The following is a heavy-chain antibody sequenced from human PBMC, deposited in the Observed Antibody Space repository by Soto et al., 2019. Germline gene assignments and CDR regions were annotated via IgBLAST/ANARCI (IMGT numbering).Heavy chain of an antibody. V-gene: IGHV1-58*01. CDR3: TAATVTTPDYYYGADV. J-gene: IGHJ6*02. D-gene: IGHD4-17*01. CDR1: GFTSSRSG. Sequence: ASVKVSCKSFGFTSSRSGVQWVRQARGQRLEWIGWVVVGSGYTNYEQNFQERVTFTTDMPTTTVYIELSSLRSDDTGVYYCTAATVTTPDYYYGADVWGQGTTVTFSS. CDR2: VVVGSGYT.